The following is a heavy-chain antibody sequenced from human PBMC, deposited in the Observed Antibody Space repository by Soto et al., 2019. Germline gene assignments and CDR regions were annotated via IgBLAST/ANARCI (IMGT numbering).Heavy chain of an antibody. CDR2: IYYSGST. V-gene: IGHV4-39*01. D-gene: IGHD6-13*01. J-gene: IGHJ4*02. CDR3: ATYSSSWYVVY. CDR1: GDSISSSSYY. Sequence: PSETLSLTCTVSGDSISSSSYYWGWIRQPPGKGLEWIGSIYYSGSTYYNPSLKSRVTISVDTSKNQFSLKLSSVTAADTAVYYCATYSSSWYVVYWGQGTLVTVSS.